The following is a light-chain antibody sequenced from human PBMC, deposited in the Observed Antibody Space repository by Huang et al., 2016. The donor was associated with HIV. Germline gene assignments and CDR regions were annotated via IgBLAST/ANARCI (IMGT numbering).Light chain of an antibody. CDR2: GAS. J-gene: IGKJ2*01. V-gene: IGKV3-15*01. CDR1: ESILRN. CDR3: QQYNKWPPYT. Sequence: VMTQSPATLSVSPGERATLSCGASESILRNLAWYQQRPGQPPRLLIYGASVRLPGIPDRFRGSGSGTEFSLTISSLQSEDFAVYYCQQYNKWPPYTYGQGTKLEIK.